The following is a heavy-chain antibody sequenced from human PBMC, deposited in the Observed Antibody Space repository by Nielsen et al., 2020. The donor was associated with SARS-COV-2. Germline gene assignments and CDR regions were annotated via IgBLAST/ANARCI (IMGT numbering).Heavy chain of an antibody. J-gene: IGHJ2*01. CDR1: GFTVSSNY. Sequence: GGSLRLSCTASGFTVSSNYMSWVRQAPGKGLEWVSIVYSGDTTYYADSVKGRFTISRHDSKNTLYLQMNSLRAEDTAVYYCARGPIEGQLLYTHWYFDLWGRGTPVTVSS. CDR3: ARGPIEGQLLYTHWYFDL. D-gene: IGHD2-2*02. CDR2: VYSGDTT. V-gene: IGHV3-53*04.